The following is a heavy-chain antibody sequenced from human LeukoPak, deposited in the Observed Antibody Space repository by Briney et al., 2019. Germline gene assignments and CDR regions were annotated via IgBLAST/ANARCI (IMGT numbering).Heavy chain of an antibody. Sequence: KTGGSLRLSCAASRFTFSSYAMSWVRQAPGKGLEWVGRIKSKTDGGTTDYAAPVKGRFTISRDDSKNTLYLQMNSLKTEDTAVYYCFLDVWGKGTTVTVSS. J-gene: IGHJ6*04. CDR2: IKSKTDGGTT. CDR3: FLDV. V-gene: IGHV3-15*01. CDR1: RFTFSSYA.